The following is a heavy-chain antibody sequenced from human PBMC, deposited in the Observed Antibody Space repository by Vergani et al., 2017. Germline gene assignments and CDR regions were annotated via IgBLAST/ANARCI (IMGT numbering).Heavy chain of an antibody. J-gene: IGHJ4*02. CDR3: AREQYYYDSSGYRNFDY. Sequence: QLQLQESGPGLVKPSETLSLTCTVSGGSISSSSYYWGWIRQPPGKGLEWIGSIYYSGSTYYNPSLKSRVTISVDTSNNQFSLKLSSVTAADTAVYYCAREQYYYDSSGYRNFDYWGQGTLVTVSS. CDR1: GGSISSSSYY. D-gene: IGHD3-22*01. CDR2: IYYSGST. V-gene: IGHV4-39*07.